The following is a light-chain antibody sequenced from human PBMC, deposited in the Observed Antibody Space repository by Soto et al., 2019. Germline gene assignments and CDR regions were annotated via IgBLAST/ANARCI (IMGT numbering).Light chain of an antibody. J-gene: IGKJ1*01. Sequence: EIVLTQSPATLSLPPGERATLSCRASQSISDYLAWYQXXPGXPPXXXXXXXYXRXPGTPARFSGSGSGTDFTLTISSLEPEDCAVYYCQQCSNWPRTVGQRTKVDIK. V-gene: IGKV3-11*01. CDR2: XXY. CDR3: QQCSNWPRT. CDR1: QSISDY.